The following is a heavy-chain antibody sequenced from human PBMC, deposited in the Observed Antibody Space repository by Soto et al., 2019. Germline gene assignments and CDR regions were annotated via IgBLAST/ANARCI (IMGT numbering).Heavy chain of an antibody. J-gene: IGHJ4*02. V-gene: IGHV3-23*01. D-gene: IGHD3-22*01. CDR1: GFIFDTYA. Sequence: PGGSLRLSCVASGFIFDTYAMSWVRQAPGKGLEWVSAISGSGGTTYYADSVKGRFTISRDNSKNTLYLQMNSLRAEDTAVYYCAKGAVPAAYYYDSSGYYPHYWGQGTLVTVSS. CDR3: AKGAVPAAYYYDSSGYYPHY. CDR2: ISGSGGTT.